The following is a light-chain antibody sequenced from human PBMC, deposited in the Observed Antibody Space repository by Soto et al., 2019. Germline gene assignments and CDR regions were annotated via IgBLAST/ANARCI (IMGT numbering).Light chain of an antibody. J-gene: IGKJ3*01. CDR1: QTVTSSY. CDR2: GAS. Sequence: EIVLTQSPGTLSLSPGERATLTCRASQTVTSSYLAWYQQKPGQAPRLLMYGASSRATGIPDRFSGSGSGTDFALTISRLEPEDFAVYYCHQYGSSPLTFGPGTKWIS. V-gene: IGKV3-20*01. CDR3: HQYGSSPLT.